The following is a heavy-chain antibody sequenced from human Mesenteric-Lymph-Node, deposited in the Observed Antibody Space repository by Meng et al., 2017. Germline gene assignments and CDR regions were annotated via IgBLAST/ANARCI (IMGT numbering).Heavy chain of an antibody. Sequence: QVQLQESGPGLVKPSETLSLTCAVSGGSISRSDWWSWVRQPPGKGLEWIGEVYHRGDTNYNPSLKSRVDISVDKSKNQFYLSLFSVTAADTAVYYCGRDQGRELINHWGQGTLVTVSS. V-gene: IGHV4-4*02. J-gene: IGHJ4*02. CDR1: GGSISRSDW. CDR3: GRDQGRELINH. CDR2: VYHRGDT. D-gene: IGHD1-7*01.